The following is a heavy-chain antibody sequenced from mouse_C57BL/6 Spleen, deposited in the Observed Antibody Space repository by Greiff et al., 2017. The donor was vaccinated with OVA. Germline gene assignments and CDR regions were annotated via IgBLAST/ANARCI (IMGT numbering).Heavy chain of an antibody. CDR2: ISYSGST. CDR3: ARENDYDYAMDY. D-gene: IGHD2-4*01. CDR1: GYSITSGYD. V-gene: IGHV3-1*01. Sequence: EVQLQQSGPGMVKPSQSLSLTCTVTGYSITSGYDWHWIRHFPGNKLEWMGYISYSGSTNYNPSLQSRISITHDTSKNHFFLKLNSVTTEDTATYYCARENDYDYAMDYWGQGTSVTVSS. J-gene: IGHJ4*01.